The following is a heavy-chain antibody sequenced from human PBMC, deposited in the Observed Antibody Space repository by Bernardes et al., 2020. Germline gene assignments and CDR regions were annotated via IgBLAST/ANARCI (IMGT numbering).Heavy chain of an antibody. V-gene: IGHV3-7*03. CDR2: IKQDGSEK. CDR1: GFTFSSYW. Sequence: GGSLRLSCAASGFTFSSYWMSWVRQAPGKGLEWVANIKQDGSEKYYVDSVKGRFTISRDNAKNSLYLQMNSLRAEDTAVYYCARLGPGAGFDRGVFAWWRVVYFDYWGQGTLVTVSS. J-gene: IGHJ4*02. CDR3: ARLGPGAGFDRGVFAWWRVVYFDY. D-gene: IGHD6-19*01.